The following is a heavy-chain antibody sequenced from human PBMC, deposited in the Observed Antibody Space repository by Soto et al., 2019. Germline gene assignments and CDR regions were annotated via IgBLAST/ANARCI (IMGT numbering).Heavy chain of an antibody. CDR2: ISSSDITM. CDR1: GFTFSSFE. CDR3: ARVGNPLDH. J-gene: IGHJ4*02. Sequence: GGSLRLSCAASGFTFSSFEMNWVRQAPGKGLEWVSYISSSDITMYYADSVKGRFTISRDNAKYSLYLQMNSLRAEDTAVYYCARVGNPLDHWGQGTPVTVS. D-gene: IGHD1-1*01. V-gene: IGHV3-48*03.